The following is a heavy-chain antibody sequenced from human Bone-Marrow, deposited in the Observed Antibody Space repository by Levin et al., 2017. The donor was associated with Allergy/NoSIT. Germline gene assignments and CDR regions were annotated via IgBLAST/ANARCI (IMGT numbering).Heavy chain of an antibody. CDR3: ARTHGTKFPLDY. V-gene: IGHV5-51*01. CDR2: IYPADSDT. Sequence: GESLKISCKGSGYTFITYWIGWVRQVPGKGPEWMGIIYPADSDTRYSPSFQGQVTISADKSTSTAYLQWSSLKASDTAMYYCARTHGTKFPLDYWGQGTLVTVSS. J-gene: IGHJ4*02. CDR1: GYTFITYW. D-gene: IGHD1-26*01.